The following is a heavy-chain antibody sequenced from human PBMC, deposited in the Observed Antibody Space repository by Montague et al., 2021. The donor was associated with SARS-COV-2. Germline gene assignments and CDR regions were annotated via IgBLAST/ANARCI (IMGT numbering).Heavy chain of an antibody. CDR3: ATSRWSLLPEY. CDR2: FDPEDGET. Sequence: SVKVSCKVSGYTLSEVSMHWVRQAPGKGLEWMGGFDPEDGETIYAQRFQGRVTMTEDTSTDTAYMELSSPRSGDSGVYYCATSRWSLLPEYWGQGTLVTVSS. V-gene: IGHV1-24*01. CDR1: GYTLSEVS. D-gene: IGHD2-21*02. J-gene: IGHJ4*02.